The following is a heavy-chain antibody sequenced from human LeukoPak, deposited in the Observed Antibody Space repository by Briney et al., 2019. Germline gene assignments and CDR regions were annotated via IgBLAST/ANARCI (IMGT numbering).Heavy chain of an antibody. D-gene: IGHD5-18*01. J-gene: IGHJ3*02. CDR3: ARAGYGYAFDI. CDR1: GYTFTSYD. Sequence: ASVKACCKASGYTFTSYDINWVRQATGPGLEWMGWMNPNSGNTGYAQKFQGRVTITRNTSISTAYMELSSLRSEDTAVYYCARAGYGYAFDIWGQGTMVTVSS. V-gene: IGHV1-8*03. CDR2: MNPNSGNT.